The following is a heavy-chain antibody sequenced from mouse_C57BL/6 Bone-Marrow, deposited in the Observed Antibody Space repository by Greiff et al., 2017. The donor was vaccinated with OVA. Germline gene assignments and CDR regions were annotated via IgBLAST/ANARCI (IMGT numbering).Heavy chain of an antibody. V-gene: IGHV14-4*01. J-gene: IGHJ3*01. CDR2: IDPENGDT. D-gene: IGHD2-10*02. Sequence: VQLQQSGAELVRPGASVKLSCTASGFNIKDDYMHWVKQRPEQGLEWIGWIDPENGDTEYASKFQGKATITADTSSNTAYLQLSSLTSEDTAVYYCTTGYGNYVADWGQGTLVTVSA. CDR1: GFNIKDDY. CDR3: TTGYGNYVAD.